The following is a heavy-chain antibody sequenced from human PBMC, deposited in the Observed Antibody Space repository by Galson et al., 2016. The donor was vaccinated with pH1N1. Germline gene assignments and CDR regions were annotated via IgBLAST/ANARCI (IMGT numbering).Heavy chain of an antibody. CDR2: ISGGGGST. CDR3: ANGHATRSGTYPYFFDY. D-gene: IGHD1-26*01. V-gene: IGHV3-23*01. Sequence: SLRLSCAASGFTFSSYAVSWVRQAPGKGLEWVSGISGGGGSTYYADSVKGRFTISRDNSRNTLYLQMNSLRADDTAVYYCANGHATRSGTYPYFFDYWGQGTLVAVSS. CDR1: GFTFSSYA. J-gene: IGHJ4*02.